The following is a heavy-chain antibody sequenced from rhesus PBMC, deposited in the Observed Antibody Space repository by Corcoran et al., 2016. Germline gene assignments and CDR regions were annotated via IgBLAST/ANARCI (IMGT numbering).Heavy chain of an antibody. J-gene: IGHJ5-1*01. V-gene: IGHV4S7*01. CDR3: ARDRGNRFDV. Sequence: QVQLQESGPGLVKPSETLSLTCAVYGGSISDYYYWSWLRQPPGKGLEWIGQSYGGSGSTYYNPSLKSRVTVSKDTSKNQFSLKLSSVTAADTAVYYCARDRGNRFDVWGPGVLVTVSS. CDR1: GGSISDYYY. CDR2: SYGGSGST.